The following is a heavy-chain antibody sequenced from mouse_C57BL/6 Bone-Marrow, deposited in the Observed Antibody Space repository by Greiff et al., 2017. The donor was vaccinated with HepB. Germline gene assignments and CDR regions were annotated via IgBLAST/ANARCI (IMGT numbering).Heavy chain of an antibody. D-gene: IGHD1-1*01. Sequence: VQLQQSGAELVRPGASVKLSCTASGFNIKDDNMHWVKQRPEQGLEWIGWIDPENGDTEYASKFQGKATITADTSSNTAYLQLSSLTSEDTAVYYCTTHYGSSYGGYWGQGTTLTVSS. CDR1: GFNIKDDN. CDR3: TTHYGSSYGGY. CDR2: IDPENGDT. V-gene: IGHV14-4*01. J-gene: IGHJ2*01.